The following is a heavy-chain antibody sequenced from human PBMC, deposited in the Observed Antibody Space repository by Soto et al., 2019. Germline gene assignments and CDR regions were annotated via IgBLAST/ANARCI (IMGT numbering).Heavy chain of an antibody. Sequence: GGSLRLSCAAPGFTFSNYGMHWVRQAPGKGLEWVAVISYDGSNKYYADSVKGRITISRDNSKNTLYMQMNSLRAEDTAVYYCARTYYYDSSGYYYYGMDVWGQGTTVTVSS. CDR3: ARTYYYDSSGYYYYGMDV. D-gene: IGHD3-22*01. V-gene: IGHV3-30*03. CDR2: ISYDGSNK. J-gene: IGHJ6*02. CDR1: GFTFSNYG.